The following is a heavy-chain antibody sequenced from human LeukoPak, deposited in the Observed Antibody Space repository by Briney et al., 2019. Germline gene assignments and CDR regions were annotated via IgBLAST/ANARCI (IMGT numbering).Heavy chain of an antibody. CDR2: IYYSGST. D-gene: IGHD6-6*01. Sequence: SETLSLTCTVSGGSISSSSYYWGWIRQPPGKGLEWIGSIYYSGSTYYNPSLKSRVTISVDSSKNQFSLKLSSVTAADTAVYYCARHSRDVPTMDVWGKGTTVTVPS. CDR1: GGSISSSSYY. V-gene: IGHV4-39*01. CDR3: ARHSRDVPTMDV. J-gene: IGHJ6*03.